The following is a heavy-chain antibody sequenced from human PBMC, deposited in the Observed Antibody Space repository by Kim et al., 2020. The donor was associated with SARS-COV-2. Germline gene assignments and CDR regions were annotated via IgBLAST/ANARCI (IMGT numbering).Heavy chain of an antibody. CDR1: GFTFSTYH. J-gene: IGHJ4*01. CDR2: ISRGGSSI. CDR3: ARDGDYFDSAGYPDYFD. D-gene: IGHD3-22*01. V-gene: IGHV3-21*01. Sequence: GGSLRLSCAASGFTFSTYHMTWVRQAPGKGLEWLSSISRGGSSIFYADSVKGRFTISRDNAVNSLYLLLDSLRAEDTAGYYCARDGDYFDSAGYPDYFD.